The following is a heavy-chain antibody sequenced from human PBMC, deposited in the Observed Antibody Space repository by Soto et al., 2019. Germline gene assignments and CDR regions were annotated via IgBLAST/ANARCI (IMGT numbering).Heavy chain of an antibody. V-gene: IGHV1-46*01. CDR3: ARNDKSGLDY. J-gene: IGHJ4*02. Sequence: GXSVKVSCKASGYTFTNYYMHWVRQAPGQGLEWMGFINPTGGSTSYAQKFQGRVNMTRDTSTSTVYMDLSSLRSEDTAVYYCARNDKSGLDYWGQGTRVTVSS. CDR1: GYTFTNYY. D-gene: IGHD1-1*01. CDR2: INPTGGST.